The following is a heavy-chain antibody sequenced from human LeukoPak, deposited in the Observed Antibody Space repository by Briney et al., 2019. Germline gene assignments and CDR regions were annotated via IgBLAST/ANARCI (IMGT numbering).Heavy chain of an antibody. D-gene: IGHD4-23*01. CDR3: ARRKSLYDDNSDAFDI. CDR1: GYSFTSYW. Sequence: GESLKISSKGSGYSFTSYWIGWVRQMPGKGLQWMGIIYPCNADTNYSPSFQGQVTISVDTSISTAYLQWSSVKAADTAVYYCARRKSLYDDNSDAFDIWGQGTMVTVSS. J-gene: IGHJ3*02. CDR2: IYPCNADT. V-gene: IGHV5-51*01.